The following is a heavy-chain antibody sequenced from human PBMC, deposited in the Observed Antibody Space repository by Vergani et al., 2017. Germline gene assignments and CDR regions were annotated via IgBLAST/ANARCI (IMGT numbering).Heavy chain of an antibody. CDR1: GGSISSSSYY. CDR2: IYYSGTT. CDR3: ARRDTMVRGVRKSYYFDY. V-gene: IGHV4-39*01. Sequence: QLQLQESGPGLVKPSETLSLTCTVSGGSISSSSYYWGWIRQPPGEGLEWIGRIYYSGTTYYNPSLKSRVTISVDTSKNQFPLKLSSVTAADTAVYYCARRDTMVRGVRKSYYFDYWGQGTLVTVSS. D-gene: IGHD3-10*01. J-gene: IGHJ4*02.